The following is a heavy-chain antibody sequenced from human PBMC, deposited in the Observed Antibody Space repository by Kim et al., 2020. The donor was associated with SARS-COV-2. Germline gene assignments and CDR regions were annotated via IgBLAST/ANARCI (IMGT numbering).Heavy chain of an antibody. CDR1: GGTFSSYA. CDR2: IIPIFGTA. D-gene: IGHD1-1*01. J-gene: IGHJ6*02. Sequence: SVKVSCKASGGTFSSYAISWVRQAPGQGLEWMGGIIPIFGTANYAQKFQGRVTITADESTSTAYMELSSLRSEDTAVYYCARESEAHDFKNQGDYYYYYGMDVWGQGTTVTVSS. CDR3: ARESEAHDFKNQGDYYYYYGMDV. V-gene: IGHV1-69*13.